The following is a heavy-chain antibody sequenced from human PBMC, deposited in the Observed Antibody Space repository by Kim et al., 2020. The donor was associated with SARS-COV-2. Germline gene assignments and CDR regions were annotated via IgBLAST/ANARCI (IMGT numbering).Heavy chain of an antibody. CDR2: ISGSADST. D-gene: IGHD2-21*02. CDR3: TKAKGAYCGDDCSSRIFDY. V-gene: IGHV3-23*01. J-gene: IGHJ4*02. CDR1: GFTFTSSA. Sequence: GGSLRLSCAASGFTFTSSAMTWVRQAPGKGLEWISIISGSADSTHYAESVKGRFSISRDNSRDTLYLQMNSLRVEDTAVYYCTKAKGAYCGDDCSSRIFDYWGQGALVTVSS.